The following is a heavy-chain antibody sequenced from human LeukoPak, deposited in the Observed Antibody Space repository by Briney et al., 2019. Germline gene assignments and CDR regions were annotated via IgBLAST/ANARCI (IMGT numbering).Heavy chain of an antibody. CDR3: ARALGELSQIDY. CDR2: ISSSSSYI. J-gene: IGHJ4*02. V-gene: IGHV3-21*01. CDR1: GFTFSSYS. D-gene: IGHD3-16*02. Sequence: GGSLRLSCAASGFTFSSYSMNWVRQAPGKGLEWVSSISSSSSYIYSADSVKGRFTISRDNAKNSLYLQMNSLRAEDTAVYYCARALGELSQIDYWGQGTLVTVSS.